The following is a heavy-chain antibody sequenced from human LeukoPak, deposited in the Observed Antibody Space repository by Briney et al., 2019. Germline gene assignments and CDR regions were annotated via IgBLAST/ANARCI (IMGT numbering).Heavy chain of an antibody. CDR2: ISAGGDST. J-gene: IGHJ4*02. CDR1: GFTFSSSA. V-gene: IGHV3-23*01. Sequence: GGSLRLSCAASGFTFSSSAMSWVRQAPGKGPEWVSVISAGGDSTYYADSVKGRFTIFRDNSKNTLYLQLNSLRAEDTAVYYCVYYDSSGYYYGRLRYWGQGTLVTVSS. D-gene: IGHD3-22*01. CDR3: VYYDSSGYYYGRLRY.